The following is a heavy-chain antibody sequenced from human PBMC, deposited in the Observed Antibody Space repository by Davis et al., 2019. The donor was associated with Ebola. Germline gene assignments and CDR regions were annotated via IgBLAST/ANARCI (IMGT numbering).Heavy chain of an antibody. CDR3: ARGVMMPVAGTGYAFDI. J-gene: IGHJ3*02. CDR2: IYSGGST. Sequence: GESLKISCAASGFTVSSNYMSWVRQAPGKGLEWVSVIYSGGSTYYADSVKGRFTISRDNSKNTLYLQVNSLRAEDTAVYYCARGVMMPVAGTGYAFDIWGQGTMVTVSS. CDR1: GFTVSSNY. D-gene: IGHD6-19*01. V-gene: IGHV3-66*01.